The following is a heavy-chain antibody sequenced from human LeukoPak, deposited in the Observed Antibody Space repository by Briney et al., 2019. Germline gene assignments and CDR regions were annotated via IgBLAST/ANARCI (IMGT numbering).Heavy chain of an antibody. J-gene: IGHJ4*02. Sequence: GGSLRLSCAASGFTFSSYAMRWVREAPGKGLEWGSAISGSGGSTYYADSVKGRFTISRDNSKNPLYLQMNSLRAEDTAVYYCASPKWTQGATVVTLGYWGQGTLVTVSS. V-gene: IGHV3-23*01. CDR1: GFTFSSYA. CDR3: ASPKWTQGATVVTLGY. D-gene: IGHD4-23*01. CDR2: ISGSGGST.